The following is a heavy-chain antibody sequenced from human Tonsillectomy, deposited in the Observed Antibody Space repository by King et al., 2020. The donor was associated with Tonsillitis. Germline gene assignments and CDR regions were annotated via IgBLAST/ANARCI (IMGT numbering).Heavy chain of an antibody. V-gene: IGHV4-59*08. CDR2: IHHSGST. Sequence: VQLQESGPGLVKPSETLSLTCTVSGGSISSYNWSWIRQSPGKGLEWIGFIHHSGSTNYNPSLKSRVTMSVDTSKNHFSLRLSSVTAADSAVYYCARPYSSSFWFFDLWGRGTLVTVSS. D-gene: IGHD6-6*01. CDR3: ARPYSSSFWFFDL. CDR1: GGSISSYN. J-gene: IGHJ2*01.